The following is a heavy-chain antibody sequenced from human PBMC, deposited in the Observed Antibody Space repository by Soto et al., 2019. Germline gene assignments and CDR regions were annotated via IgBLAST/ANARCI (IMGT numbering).Heavy chain of an antibody. CDR2: IIKYNGNT. D-gene: IGHD2-15*01. J-gene: IGHJ4*02. Sequence: QVQLVQSGAELKTPGASVKVSCKASGYSFTTFGISWVRQAPGQGLEWMGWIIKYNGNTKSAQKFQCRVTLTTDASMCTAYMELRLLTSDDMAVYYCGREYCRGGRCYHPDYWGQGTLVTVSS. CDR3: GREYCRGGRCYHPDY. V-gene: IGHV1-18*03. CDR1: GYSFTTFG.